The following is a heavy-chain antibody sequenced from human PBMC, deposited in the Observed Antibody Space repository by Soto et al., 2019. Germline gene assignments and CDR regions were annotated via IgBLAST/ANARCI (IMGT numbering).Heavy chain of an antibody. CDR1: GFTFSSYS. CDR3: ARDRDIVVVPAAPRDAFDI. CDR2: ISSSSSYI. J-gene: IGHJ3*02. V-gene: IGHV3-21*01. D-gene: IGHD2-2*01. Sequence: PGGSLRLSCAASGFTFSSYSMNWVRQAPGKGLEWVSSISSSSSYIYYADSVKGRFTISRDNAKNSLYLQMNSLRAEDTAVYYCARDRDIVVVPAAPRDAFDIWGQGTMVT.